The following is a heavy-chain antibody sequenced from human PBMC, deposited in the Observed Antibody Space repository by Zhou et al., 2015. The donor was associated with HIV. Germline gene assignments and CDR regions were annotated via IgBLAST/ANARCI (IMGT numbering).Heavy chain of an antibody. J-gene: IGHJ4*02. CDR3: TRDKYYDSSGYYQLDY. Sequence: QVQLVQSGAEVKKPGSSVKVSCKASGGTFSSYAMSWVRQAPGQGLEWMGGIIPIFGTTNYAQKFQGRVTVTADESTSTAYMELSSLRSEDTAVYYCTRDKYYDSSGYYQLDYWGQGTPGPPSP. D-gene: IGHD3-22*01. CDR1: GGTFSSYA. V-gene: IGHV1-69*01. CDR2: IIPIFGTT.